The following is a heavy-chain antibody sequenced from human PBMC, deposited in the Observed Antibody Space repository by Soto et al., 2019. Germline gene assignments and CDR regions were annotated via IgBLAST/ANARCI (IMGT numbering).Heavy chain of an antibody. J-gene: IGHJ3*01. CDR3: ARDRGFDDALDV. Sequence: GGSLRLSCAASAFIFSNSGMHWVRQAPGKGLEWVAVIWYDGSNEYYAASVKGRFTISRDNSKNTLYLQMDSLRVDDTAVYYCARDRGFDDALDVWGQGTRVTVSS. CDR1: AFIFSNSG. V-gene: IGHV3-33*01. D-gene: IGHD2-15*01. CDR2: IWYDGSNE.